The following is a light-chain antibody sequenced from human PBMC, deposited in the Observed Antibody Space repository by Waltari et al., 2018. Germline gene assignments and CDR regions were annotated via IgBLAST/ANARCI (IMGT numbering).Light chain of an antibody. J-gene: IGLJ1*01. CDR2: EAT. CDR3: CSYTGSSTSYG. Sequence: QSALSQPASVSGSPGQSLPIPCTGASTDLASYNLVAWYQPHPNRAPKLISYEATKRPSGISHRFSGAKSGATASLRISGLQADDEADYYCCSYTGSSTSYGCGGGTKVTVL. V-gene: IGLV2-23*01. CDR1: STDLASYNL.